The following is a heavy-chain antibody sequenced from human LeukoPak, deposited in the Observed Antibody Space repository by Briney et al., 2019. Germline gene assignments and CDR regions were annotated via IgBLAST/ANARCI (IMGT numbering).Heavy chain of an antibody. CDR2: IYYSGST. J-gene: IGHJ4*02. CDR3: ARDHRDYGIDY. V-gene: IGHV4-59*01. Sequence: PSETLSLTCTVSGGSISSYYWSWIRQPPGKGLEWIGYIYYSGSTNYNLSLKSRVTISVDTSKNQFSLKLSSVTAADTAVYYCARDHRDYGIDYWGQGTLVTVSS. D-gene: IGHD4-17*01. CDR1: GGSISSYY.